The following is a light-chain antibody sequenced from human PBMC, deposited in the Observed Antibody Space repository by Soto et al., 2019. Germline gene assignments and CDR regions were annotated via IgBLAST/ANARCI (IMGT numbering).Light chain of an antibody. V-gene: IGLV2-8*01. CDR1: GSDVGGYNY. CDR3: SSYAGSNNFGV. J-gene: IGLJ1*01. CDR2: EVS. Sequence: QSALTQPPSASGSPGQSVTISCTGTGSDVGGYNYVSWYQHHPGKAPKLMIYEVSKRPSGIPDRFSGSKSGNTASLTVSGLQADDEADYYCSSYAGSNNFGVFGTGTKLTVL.